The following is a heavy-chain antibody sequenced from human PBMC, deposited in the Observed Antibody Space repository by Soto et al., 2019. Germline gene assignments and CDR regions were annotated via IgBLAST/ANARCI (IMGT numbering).Heavy chain of an antibody. J-gene: IGHJ4*02. V-gene: IGHV4-4*07. Sequence: PSETLSLTCNVSSGSISGYYWSWIRQPAGKGLEWIGRIYISGNTKYNPSLQNRVSMSLDSSKKQFSLSLRSVTAADTAVYYCARHYGDPPFFENWGQGILVTVSS. CDR1: SGSISGYY. CDR3: ARHYGDPPFFEN. D-gene: IGHD4-17*01. CDR2: IYISGNT.